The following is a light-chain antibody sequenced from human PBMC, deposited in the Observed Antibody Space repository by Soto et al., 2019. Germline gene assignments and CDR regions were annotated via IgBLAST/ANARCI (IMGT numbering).Light chain of an antibody. V-gene: IGLV2-14*01. CDR1: SSDVGGYNY. CDR2: EVS. CDR3: ISYTSRSTLG. Sequence: QSVLTQPASVSGSPGQSITISCTGTSSDVGGYNYVSWYQQHPGKAPKLMIYEVSNRPSGVSNRFSGSKSGNTASLTISGLQAEDEADYNCISYTSRSTLGFGTGTKSPS. J-gene: IGLJ1*01.